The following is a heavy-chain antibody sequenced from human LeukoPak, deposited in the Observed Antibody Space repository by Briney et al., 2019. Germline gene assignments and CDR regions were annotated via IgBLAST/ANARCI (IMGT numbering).Heavy chain of an antibody. CDR2: IYYSGST. Sequence: PSETLSLTCTVSGGSISSYYWSWIRQPPGKGLEWIGYIYYSGSTYYNPSLKSRVTISVDTSKNQFSLKLSSVTAADTAVYYCARLEMATILGWGQGTLVTVSS. CDR3: ARLEMATILG. J-gene: IGHJ4*02. CDR1: GGSISSYY. D-gene: IGHD5-24*01. V-gene: IGHV4-59*04.